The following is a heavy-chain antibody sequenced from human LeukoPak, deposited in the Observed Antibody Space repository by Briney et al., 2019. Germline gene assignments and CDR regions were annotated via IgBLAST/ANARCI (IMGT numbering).Heavy chain of an antibody. D-gene: IGHD6-19*01. CDR1: GGSISSYY. CDR3: ASSREAVAQLDY. V-gene: IGHV4-59*01. J-gene: IGHJ4*02. Sequence: SETLSLTCTVSGGSISSYYWSWIRQPPGKGLEWIGYIYYSGSTNYNPSLKSRVTISVDTSKNQFSLKLSSATAADTAVYYCASSREAVAQLDYWGQGTLVTVSS. CDR2: IYYSGST.